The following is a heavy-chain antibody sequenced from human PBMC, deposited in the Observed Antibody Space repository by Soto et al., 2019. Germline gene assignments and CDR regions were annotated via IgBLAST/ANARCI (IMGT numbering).Heavy chain of an antibody. Sequence: QVQLQESGPGLVKPSGTLSLTCAVSAGSISSSNWWSWVRQPPGKGLEWIGEIQHSGSTNYNPSLKSRVSISVDKSKNQFSLKLSSVAAADTAVYYCARERAVADLYYFYYWGQGTLVTVSS. J-gene: IGHJ4*02. CDR3: ARERAVADLYYFYY. D-gene: IGHD6-19*01. CDR1: AGSISSSNW. V-gene: IGHV4-4*02. CDR2: IQHSGST.